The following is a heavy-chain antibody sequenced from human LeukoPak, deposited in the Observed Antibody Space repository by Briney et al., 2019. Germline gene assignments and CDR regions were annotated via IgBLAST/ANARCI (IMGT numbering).Heavy chain of an antibody. Sequence: ASVKVSCKASGYTFTSYYMHWVRQAPGQGLEWMGIIDPSGGSTSYAQKFQGRVTMTRDTSTSTVYMELSSLRSEDTAVYYCAREGLMGYCSGGSCYSIPQFDPWGQGTLVTVSS. V-gene: IGHV1-46*01. CDR1: GYTFTSYY. D-gene: IGHD2-15*01. CDR3: AREGLMGYCSGGSCYSIPQFDP. CDR2: IDPSGGST. J-gene: IGHJ5*02.